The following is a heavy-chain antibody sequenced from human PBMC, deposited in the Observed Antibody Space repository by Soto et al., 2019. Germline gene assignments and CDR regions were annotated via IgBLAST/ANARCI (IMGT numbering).Heavy chain of an antibody. CDR3: ARGSDNWNYYYYYMDV. CDR2: ISSSSSTI. CDR1: GFTFSSYS. V-gene: IGHV3-48*01. J-gene: IGHJ6*03. D-gene: IGHD1-20*01. Sequence: EVQLVESGGGLVQPGGSLRLSCAASGFTFSSYSMNWVRQAPGKGLEWVSYISSSSSTIYYADSVKGRFTISRDNAKNSLYLQMNSLRAEDTAVYYCARGSDNWNYYYYYMDVWGKGTTDTVSS.